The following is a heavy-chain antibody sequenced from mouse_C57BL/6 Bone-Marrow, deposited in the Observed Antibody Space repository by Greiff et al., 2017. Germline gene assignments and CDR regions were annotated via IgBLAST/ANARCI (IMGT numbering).Heavy chain of an antibody. CDR1: GYTFTDYY. CDR3: ASYSNYEGGYYFDY. CDR2: IYPGSGNT. J-gene: IGHJ2*01. D-gene: IGHD2-5*01. V-gene: IGHV1-76*01. Sequence: VQLQQSGAELVRPGASVKLSCKASGYTFTDYYINWVKQRPGQGLEWIARIYPGSGNTYYNEKFKGKATLTAEKSSSTAYMQLSSLTSEDSAVYFCASYSNYEGGYYFDYWGQGTTLTVSS.